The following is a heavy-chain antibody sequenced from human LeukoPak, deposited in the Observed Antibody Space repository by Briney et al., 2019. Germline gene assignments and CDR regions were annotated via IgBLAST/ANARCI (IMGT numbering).Heavy chain of an antibody. Sequence: ASVKVSCKASGYSFADYYMHWVRQAPGQGLEWMGWIKPNSGDTRSAQKFQGRVTMTRDTSISTAYMELSSLRYDDTAVYYCATNILVRDIINWFDPWGQGTLVTVSS. CDR1: GYSFADYY. CDR2: IKPNSGDT. CDR3: ATNILVRDIINWFDP. V-gene: IGHV1-2*02. J-gene: IGHJ5*02. D-gene: IGHD3-10*01.